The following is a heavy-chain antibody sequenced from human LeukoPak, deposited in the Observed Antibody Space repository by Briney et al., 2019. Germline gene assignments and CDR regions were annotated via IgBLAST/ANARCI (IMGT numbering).Heavy chain of an antibody. CDR2: IYSSGST. Sequence: SETLSLTCTVSGGSISSYYWSWIRQPAGKGLEWIGRIYSSGSTYYNPSLKSRVTISVDTSKNQFSLKLSSVTAADTAVYYCARDSDYSSSWYLYYFDYWGQGTLVTVSS. J-gene: IGHJ4*02. D-gene: IGHD6-13*01. V-gene: IGHV4-4*07. CDR3: ARDSDYSSSWYLYYFDY. CDR1: GGSISSYY.